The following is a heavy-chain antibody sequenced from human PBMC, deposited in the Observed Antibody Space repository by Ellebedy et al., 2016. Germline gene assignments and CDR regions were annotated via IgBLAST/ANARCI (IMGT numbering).Heavy chain of an antibody. CDR1: GFTFSSYA. Sequence: GESLKISCAASGFTFSSYAMSWVRQAPGKGLEWVSAISGSGGSTYYADSVKGRFTISRDNSKNTLYLQMNSLRAEDTAVYYCARDKGRETSDYWGQGTLVTVSS. J-gene: IGHJ4*02. V-gene: IGHV3-23*01. CDR2: ISGSGGST. CDR3: ARDKGRETSDY.